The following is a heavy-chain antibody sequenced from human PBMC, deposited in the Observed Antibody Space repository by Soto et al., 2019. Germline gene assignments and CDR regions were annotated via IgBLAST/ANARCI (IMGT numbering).Heavy chain of an antibody. Sequence: SETLSLTCTVSGGSISSYYWSWIRQPPGKGLEWIGYIYYSGSTNYNPSLKSRVTISVDTSKNRFSLKLSSVTAADTAVYFCARRNSYGYFDYWGQGSSVTVSS. CDR1: GGSISSYY. D-gene: IGHD5-18*01. CDR3: ARRNSYGYFDY. J-gene: IGHJ4*02. CDR2: IYYSGST. V-gene: IGHV4-59*01.